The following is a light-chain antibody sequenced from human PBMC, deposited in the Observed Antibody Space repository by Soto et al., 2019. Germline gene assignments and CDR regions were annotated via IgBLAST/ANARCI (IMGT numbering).Light chain of an antibody. J-gene: IGLJ3*02. CDR1: SSDIGGYNY. Sequence: QSVLTQPPSASGSPGQSVTISCTGTSSDIGGYNYVSWYQQHPGKAPKLIISEVSKRPSGVPDRFSGSKSDNTASLTVSGLRADDEADYYCNSYAGSNNWVFGGGTKLTVL. CDR3: NSYAGSNNWV. V-gene: IGLV2-8*01. CDR2: EVS.